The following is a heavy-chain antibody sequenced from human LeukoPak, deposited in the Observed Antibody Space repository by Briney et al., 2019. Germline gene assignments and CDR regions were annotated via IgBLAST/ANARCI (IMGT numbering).Heavy chain of an antibody. D-gene: IGHD3-3*02. CDR2: ISFDGSNE. CDR1: GFSFSSCA. J-gene: IGHJ4*02. V-gene: IGHV3-30*04. Sequence: PGGSLRLSCAASGFSFSSCAMHWVRQAPGMGLEWVAVISFDGSNEYYADSVKGRFTISRDNSKNTLFLQMNSLRAEDTAVYYCARDVINIDIPGYWGQGTLVTVSS. CDR3: ARDVINIDIPGY.